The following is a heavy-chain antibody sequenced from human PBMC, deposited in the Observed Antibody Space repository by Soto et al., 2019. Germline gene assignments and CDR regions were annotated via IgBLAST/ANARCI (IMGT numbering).Heavy chain of an antibody. CDR1: GGTFSSYR. D-gene: IGHD6-25*01. CDR3: VRDTWAKLSGS. CDR2: IVPIYRTA. J-gene: IGHJ4*02. Sequence: GSSVKVSCKASGGTFSSYRINWVRQAPGQGLEWGGGIVPIYRTADYAQKFQGRVTITADESAHTSYMERRSLKSQDTAVYYCVRDTWAKLSGSWGQGALVTVSS. V-gene: IGHV1-69*13.